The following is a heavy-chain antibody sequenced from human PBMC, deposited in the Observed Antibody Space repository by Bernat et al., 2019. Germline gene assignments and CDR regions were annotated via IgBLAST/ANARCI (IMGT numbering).Heavy chain of an antibody. CDR2: IRSKANSYAT. J-gene: IGHJ4*02. V-gene: IGHV3-73*01. Sequence: EVQLVESGGGLVQPGGSLKLSCAASGFTFSGSAMHWVRQASGKGLEWVGRIRSKANSYATAYAASVKGRFTISRDDSKNTAYLQMNSLKTEDTAVYYCEVGVVAGSDYWGQGTLVTVSS. CDR3: EVGVVAGSDY. CDR1: GFTFSGSA. D-gene: IGHD6-19*01.